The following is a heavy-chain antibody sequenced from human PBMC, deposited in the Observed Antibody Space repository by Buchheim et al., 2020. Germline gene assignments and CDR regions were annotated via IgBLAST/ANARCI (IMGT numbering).Heavy chain of an antibody. D-gene: IGHD3-9*01. J-gene: IGHJ4*02. CDR3: ARVPPFAPAGYYYDL. CDR1: GFTFSSHR. V-gene: IGHV3-21*06. CDR2: ISSRGSYV. Sequence: EVQLVKSGGGLVKPGGSLRLSCVASGFTFSSHRMDWVRQAPGKGLEWVASISSRGSYVYYADSLKGRFTISRDNAKNSLYLQVSSLRAEDTGVYYCARVPPFAPAGYYYDLWGQGSL.